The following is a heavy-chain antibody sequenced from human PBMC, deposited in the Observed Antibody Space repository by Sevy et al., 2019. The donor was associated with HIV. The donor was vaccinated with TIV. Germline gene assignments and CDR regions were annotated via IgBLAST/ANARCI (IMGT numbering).Heavy chain of an antibody. CDR2: ISGSTI. CDR3: AREGGYTDQGMDV. V-gene: IGHV3-48*01. J-gene: IGHJ6*02. CDR1: GFTFNIFS. Sequence: GGSLRLSCAASGFTFNIFSINWVRPSPGKGLEWVSYISGSTIYYADSVKGRFTISRDNAKNSLSLQMNSLRAEDTAVYYCAREGGYTDQGMDVWGQGTTVTVSS. D-gene: IGHD5-12*01.